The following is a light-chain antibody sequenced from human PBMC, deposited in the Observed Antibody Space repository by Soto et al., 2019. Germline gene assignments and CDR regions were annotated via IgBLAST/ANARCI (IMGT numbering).Light chain of an antibody. CDR3: QQYYSTIT. CDR2: WAS. CDR1: QTVLYSSNNKNY. J-gene: IGKJ5*01. Sequence: DIVLIQSPDSLAVSLGERATINCKSSQTVLYSSNNKNYLAWYKQRPGQPPKLLIYWASTRESGVPDRFSGSGSGTDFTLTISSLQAEEVAVYYCQQYYSTITFGQGTRLEIK. V-gene: IGKV4-1*01.